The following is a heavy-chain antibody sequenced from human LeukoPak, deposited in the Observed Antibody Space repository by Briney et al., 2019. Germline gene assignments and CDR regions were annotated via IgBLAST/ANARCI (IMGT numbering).Heavy chain of an antibody. V-gene: IGHV3-30-3*01. CDR1: GFTFSSYA. J-gene: IGHJ4*02. CDR2: ISYDGSNK. Sequence: GGSLRLSCAASGFTFSSYAMHWVRQAPGKGLEWVAVISYDGSNKYYADSVKGRFTISRDNSKNSLYLQMNSLRAEDTAVYYCARGRYQLSPFDYWGQGTLVTVSS. D-gene: IGHD2-2*01. CDR3: ARGRYQLSPFDY.